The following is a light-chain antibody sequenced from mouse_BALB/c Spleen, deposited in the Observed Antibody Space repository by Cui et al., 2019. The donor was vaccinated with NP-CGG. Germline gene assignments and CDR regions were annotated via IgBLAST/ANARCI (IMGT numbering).Light chain of an antibody. CDR3: VLWYSNHWV. CDR1: TGAVTTSNY. V-gene: IGLV1*01. Sequence: QAVVTRASALTTSPGETVTLTCRSSTGAVTTSNYANWVQEKPDHLFTGLIGGTNNRAPGVPARFSGSLIGDKAALTITGAQTEDEAIYFCVLWYSNHWVFGGGTKLTVL. J-gene: IGLJ1*01. CDR2: GTN.